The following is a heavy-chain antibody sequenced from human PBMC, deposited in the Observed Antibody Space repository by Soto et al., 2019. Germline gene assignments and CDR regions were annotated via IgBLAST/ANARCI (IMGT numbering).Heavy chain of an antibody. CDR2: IYYSGST. CDR1: GGSISSGGYY. V-gene: IGHV4-31*02. Sequence: PSETLSLTCTVSGGSISSGGYYWSWIRQHPGKGLEWIGYIYYSGSTYYNPSLKSRVTISVDTSKNQFSLKLSSVTAADTAVYYCARDTQWELPNYYYGMDVWGQGTTVTDSS. D-gene: IGHD1-26*01. J-gene: IGHJ6*02. CDR3: ARDTQWELPNYYYGMDV.